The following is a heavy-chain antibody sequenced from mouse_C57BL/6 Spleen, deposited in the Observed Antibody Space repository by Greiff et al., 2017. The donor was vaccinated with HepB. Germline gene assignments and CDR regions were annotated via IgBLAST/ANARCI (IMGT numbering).Heavy chain of an antibody. D-gene: IGHD2-14*01. CDR1: GFTFSSYA. Sequence: EVQGVESGGGLVKPGGSLKLSCAASGFTFSSYAMSWVRQTPEKRLEWVATISDGGSYTYYPDNVKGRFTISRDNAKNNLYLQMSHLKSEDTAMYYCAREALGYYFDYWGQGTTLTVSS. CDR2: ISDGGSYT. CDR3: AREALGYYFDY. V-gene: IGHV5-4*01. J-gene: IGHJ2*01.